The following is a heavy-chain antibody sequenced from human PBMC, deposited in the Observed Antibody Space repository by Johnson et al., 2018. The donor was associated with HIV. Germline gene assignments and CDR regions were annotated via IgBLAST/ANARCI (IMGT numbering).Heavy chain of an antibody. CDR1: GFSFSYYA. CDR2: ISYDGINK. Sequence: QVQLVESGGGVVQPGRSLRLSCAASGFSFSYYAMHWVRQAPGKGLEWVAVISYDGINKYYAQSVKGRFTISRDNSKNTLYLQMNSLRAEDTAVYYCARARNWNDDDAFDIWGQGTMVTVSS. J-gene: IGHJ3*02. CDR3: ARARNWNDDDAFDI. V-gene: IGHV3-30-3*01. D-gene: IGHD1-1*01.